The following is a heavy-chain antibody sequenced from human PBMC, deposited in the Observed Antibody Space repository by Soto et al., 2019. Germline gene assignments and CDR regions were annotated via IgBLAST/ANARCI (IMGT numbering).Heavy chain of an antibody. J-gene: IGHJ4*02. Sequence: QVQLEQSGSEVKKSGSSVKVSCKASGYSFSSHAITWGRQAPGQGLEWMGGIIPVFGTPSYAQKFQGRVTISADKSTNTSYLELRSLRSEDTAVYYCARGGALSTSWYWGDGLDSWGQGTQVTVSS. V-gene: IGHV1-69*06. D-gene: IGHD6-13*01. CDR1: GYSFSSHA. CDR2: IIPVFGTP. CDR3: ARGGALSTSWYWGDGLDS.